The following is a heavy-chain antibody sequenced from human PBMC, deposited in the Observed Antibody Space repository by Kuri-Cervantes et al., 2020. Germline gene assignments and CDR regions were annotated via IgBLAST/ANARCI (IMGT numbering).Heavy chain of an antibody. CDR3: ARGRDTAMVLWYYYYYGMDV. V-gene: IGHV1-18*01. Sequence: ASVKVSCKASGYTFTSYGISWVRQAPGQGLEWMGGISAYNGNTNYAQKLQGRVTMTTDTSTSTAYMELSSLRSEDTAVYYCARGRDTAMVLWYYYYYGMDVWGQGTTFTVSS. J-gene: IGHJ6*02. CDR1: GYTFTSYG. D-gene: IGHD5-18*01. CDR2: ISAYNGNT.